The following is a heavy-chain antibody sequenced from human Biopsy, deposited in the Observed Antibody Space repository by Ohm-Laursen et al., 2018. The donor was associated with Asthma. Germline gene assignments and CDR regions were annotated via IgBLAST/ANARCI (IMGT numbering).Heavy chain of an antibody. V-gene: IGHV1-2*06. CDR2: ITPTSGGT. CDR3: ARVQKSPGDRWFDP. J-gene: IGHJ5*02. CDR1: GYSFTDYN. D-gene: IGHD7-27*01. Sequence: GASVKVSCNASGYSFTDYNLHWVRQAPGQGLEWMGRITPTSGGTTYAQKFQGRVTMTRDTSISTAYMELSRLTSDDTAVYYCARVQKSPGDRWFDPWGQGTLVTVSS.